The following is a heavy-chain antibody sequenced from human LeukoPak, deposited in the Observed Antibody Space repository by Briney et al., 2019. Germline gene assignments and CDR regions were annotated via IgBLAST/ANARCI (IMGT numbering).Heavy chain of an antibody. D-gene: IGHD6-19*01. V-gene: IGHV3-21*01. Sequence: PGGSLRLSCATSGFTFSSYSMNWVRQAPGKGLEWVSSISSSSSYIYYADSVKGRFTISRDNAKNSLYLQMNSLRAEDTAVYYCARDIAVAGTSYWGQGTLVTVSS. CDR1: GFTFSSYS. CDR3: ARDIAVAGTSY. CDR2: ISSSSSYI. J-gene: IGHJ4*02.